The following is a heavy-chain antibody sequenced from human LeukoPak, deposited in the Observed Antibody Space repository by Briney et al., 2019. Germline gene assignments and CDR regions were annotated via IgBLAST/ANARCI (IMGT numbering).Heavy chain of an antibody. D-gene: IGHD1-7*01. Sequence: GGSLRLSCAASGFTFSSYSINWVRQAPGKGLEWVSSIDSSSSYIYNADSVKGRFTISRDNAKNSLFLQMNSLRVEDTAVYYCARPGITGTMGYGAFDIWGQGTRVTVSS. CDR1: GFTFSSYS. CDR3: ARPGITGTMGYGAFDI. CDR2: IDSSSSYI. J-gene: IGHJ3*02. V-gene: IGHV3-21*01.